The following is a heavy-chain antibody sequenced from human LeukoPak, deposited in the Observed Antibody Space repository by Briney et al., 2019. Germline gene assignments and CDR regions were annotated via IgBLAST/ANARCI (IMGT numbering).Heavy chain of an antibody. CDR2: INYSGGST. V-gene: IGHV3-23*01. Sequence: PGGSLRLSCAASGFTFSSYAMSWVRKAPGKGLEWVSVINYSGGSTNYADSVKGRFTISRDNSKNTLYLQMNSLRADDTAVYYCAEGYSSSWYYFDYWGQGTLVTVSS. J-gene: IGHJ4*02. CDR1: GFTFSSYA. D-gene: IGHD6-13*01. CDR3: AEGYSSSWYYFDY.